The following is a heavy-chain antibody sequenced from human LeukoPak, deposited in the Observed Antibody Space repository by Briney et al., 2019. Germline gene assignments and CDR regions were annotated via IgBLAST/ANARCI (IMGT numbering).Heavy chain of an antibody. CDR1: GYTFTSYY. CDR2: INPSGGSA. V-gene: IGHV1-46*01. CDR3: ARDVGVVTAMPFDY. J-gene: IGHJ4*02. Sequence: ASVKVSCKASGYTFTSYYMHWVRQAPGQGLEWMGIINPSGGSASYAQKFQGRVTMTRDTSTSTAYMELRSLRSDDTAVYYCARDVGVVTAMPFDYWGQGTLVTVSS. D-gene: IGHD2-21*02.